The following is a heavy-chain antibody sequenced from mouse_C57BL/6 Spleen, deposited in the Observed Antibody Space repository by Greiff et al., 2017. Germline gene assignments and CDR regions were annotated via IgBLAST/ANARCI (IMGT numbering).Heavy chain of an antibody. V-gene: IGHV1-82*01. J-gene: IGHJ2*01. CDR2: IYPGDGDT. Sequence: QVQLQQSGPELVKPGASVKISCKASGYAFSSSWMNWVKQRPGKGLEWIGRIYPGDGDTNYNGKFKGKATLTADKSSSTAYMQLSSLTSEDSAVCFCAIIYYDYGGYWGQGTTLTVSS. CDR1: GYAFSSSW. CDR3: AIIYYDYGGY. D-gene: IGHD2-4*01.